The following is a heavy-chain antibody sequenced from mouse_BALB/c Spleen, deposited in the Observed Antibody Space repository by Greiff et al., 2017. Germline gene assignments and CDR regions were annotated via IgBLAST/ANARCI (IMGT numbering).Heavy chain of an antibody. V-gene: IGHV1S56*01. Sequence: QVQLQQSGPELVKPGASVRISCKASGYTFTSYYIHWVKQRPGQGLEWIGWIYPGNVNTKYNEKFKGKATLTADKSSSTAYMQLSSLTSEDSAVYFCARSDYRYEDYWGQGTSVTVSS. J-gene: IGHJ4*01. CDR1: GYTFTSYY. CDR2: IYPGNVNT. D-gene: IGHD2-14*01. CDR3: ARSDYRYEDY.